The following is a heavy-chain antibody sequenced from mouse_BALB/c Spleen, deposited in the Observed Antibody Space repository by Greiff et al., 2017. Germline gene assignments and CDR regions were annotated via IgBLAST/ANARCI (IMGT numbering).Heavy chain of an antibody. J-gene: IGHJ4*01. Sequence: EVKLVESGPSLVKPSQTLSLTCSVTGDSITSGYWNWIRKFPGNKLEYMGYISYSGSTYYNPSLKSRISITRDTSKNQYYLQLNSVTTEDTATYYCARYLTGTNYYAMDYWGQGTSVTVSS. D-gene: IGHD4-1*01. CDR3: ARYLTGTNYYAMDY. V-gene: IGHV3-8*02. CDR2: ISYSGST. CDR1: GDSITSGY.